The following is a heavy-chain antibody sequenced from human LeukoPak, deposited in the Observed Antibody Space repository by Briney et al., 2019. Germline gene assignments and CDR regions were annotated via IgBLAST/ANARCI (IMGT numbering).Heavy chain of an antibody. CDR3: ARVPLGWYFDY. J-gene: IGHJ4*02. D-gene: IGHD6-19*01. CDR1: GFTFSSYS. CDR2: ISGSSTYI. V-gene: IGHV3-21*01. Sequence: PGGSLRLSCAASGFTFSSYSMNWVRQAPGKGLQWVSSISGSSTYIYYADSVKGRFTISRDNAKNSLYLQMNSLRAEDTAVYYCARVPLGWYFDYWGQGTLVTVSS.